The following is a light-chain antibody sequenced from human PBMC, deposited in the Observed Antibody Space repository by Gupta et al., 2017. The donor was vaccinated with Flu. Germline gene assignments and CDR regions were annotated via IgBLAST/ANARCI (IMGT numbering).Light chain of an antibody. V-gene: IGLV1-44*01. CDR1: SYDIGTNG. Sequence: QSVLPPPPSASGAPGQRVTISCSGSSYDIGTNGVNWFQQLPGTAPKLLIYNDNQRPSGVPDRFSSSKSGTSASLAISGVQSEDEADFYCAAWDDSLKGWVFGGGTKLTAL. CDR2: NDN. CDR3: AAWDDSLKGWV. J-gene: IGLJ3*02.